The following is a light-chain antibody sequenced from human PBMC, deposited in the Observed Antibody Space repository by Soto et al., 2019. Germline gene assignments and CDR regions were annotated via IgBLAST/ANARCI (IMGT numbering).Light chain of an antibody. J-gene: IGKJ2*01. CDR2: LAS. V-gene: IGKV4-1*01. CDR3: QQYYSTPYT. CDR1: QSVLYSSNNKNY. Sequence: DIVMTQSPDSLAVSLGERATINCKSSQSVLYSSNNKNYLAWYQQKPGQPPKLLIYLASTRESGVPDRFSGSGSGTDFTLPISSLQAEDVAVYYCQQYYSTPYTFGQGTKLEIK.